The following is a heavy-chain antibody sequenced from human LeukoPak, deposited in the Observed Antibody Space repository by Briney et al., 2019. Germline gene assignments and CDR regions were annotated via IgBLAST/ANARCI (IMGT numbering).Heavy chain of an antibody. CDR3: AREAVTMVRGVIITYYFDY. CDR1: GGSLSRGGYY. V-gene: IGHV4-31*03. D-gene: IGHD3-10*01. CDR2: IYYSGST. J-gene: IGHJ4*02. Sequence: PSQTLSLTCTVSGGSLSRGGYYWSWIRQHPGKGLEWIGYIYYSGSTYYNPSLKSRVTISVDTSKNQFSLKLSSVTAADTAVYYCAREAVTMVRGVIITYYFDYWGQGTLVTVSS.